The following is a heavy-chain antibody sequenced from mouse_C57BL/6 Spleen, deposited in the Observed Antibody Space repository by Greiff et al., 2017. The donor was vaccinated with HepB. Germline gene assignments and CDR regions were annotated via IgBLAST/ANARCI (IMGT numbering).Heavy chain of an antibody. CDR2: IYPRSGNT. Sequence: QVQLQQSGAELARPGASVKLSCKASGYTFTSYGISWVKQRTGQGLEWIGEIYPRSGNTYYNEKFKGKATLTADKSSSTAYMELRSLTSEDSAVYFCARYHYDYDDWYFDVWGTGTTVTVSS. J-gene: IGHJ1*03. CDR1: GYTFTSYG. CDR3: ARYHYDYDDWYFDV. V-gene: IGHV1-81*01. D-gene: IGHD2-4*01.